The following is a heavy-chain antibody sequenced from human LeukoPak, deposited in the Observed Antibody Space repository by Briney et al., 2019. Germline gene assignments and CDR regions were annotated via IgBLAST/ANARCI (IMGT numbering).Heavy chain of an antibody. Sequence: PGGSLRLSCAASGFTFTKYWMTWVRQAPGKGLEWVGNIKQDGSDKNYMDSVKGRFTISRDNTKNSVYLQMSSLRAEDTAVYYCAKSAGDYDFWSGPQAFALDYWGQGTLVTVSS. CDR2: IKQDGSDK. D-gene: IGHD3-3*01. CDR3: AKSAGDYDFWSGPQAFALDY. CDR1: GFTFTKYW. J-gene: IGHJ4*02. V-gene: IGHV3-7*01.